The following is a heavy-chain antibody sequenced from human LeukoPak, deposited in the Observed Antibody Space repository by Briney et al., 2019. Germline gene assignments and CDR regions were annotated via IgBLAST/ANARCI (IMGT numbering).Heavy chain of an antibody. CDR3: AKVDFDY. CDR2: IRYDGSAK. CDR1: GFTFSSYG. Sequence: GGSLRLSCAASGFTFSSYGMHWVRQATGKGLEWVAFIRYDGSAKYYADSVKGRFTISRDKSKNTVYMEMNSLRAADTAVYYCAKVDFDYWGQGTLVTVSS. J-gene: IGHJ4*02. V-gene: IGHV3-30*02.